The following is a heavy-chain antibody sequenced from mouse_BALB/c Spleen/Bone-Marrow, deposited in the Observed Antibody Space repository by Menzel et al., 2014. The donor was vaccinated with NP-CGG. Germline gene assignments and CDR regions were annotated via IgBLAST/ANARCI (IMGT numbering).Heavy chain of an antibody. D-gene: IGHD2-10*02. CDR3: ARDVGYGNYFVY. CDR2: SRNKAKYYTT. J-gene: IGHJ3*01. Sequence: EVQLQQSGGGLVQPGDSLRLSCATSGFTFSDFYMEWVRQPPGKRLEWIAASRNKAKYYTTEYSASVKGRFIVPRDTSQSVLYLQMNALRAEDTAIYYCARDVGYGNYFVYWGQGTLVTVSA. CDR1: GFTFSDFY. V-gene: IGHV7-1*02.